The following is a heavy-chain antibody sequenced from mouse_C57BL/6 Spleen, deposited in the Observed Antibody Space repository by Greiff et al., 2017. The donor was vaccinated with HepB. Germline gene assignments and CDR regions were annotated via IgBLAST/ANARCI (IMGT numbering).Heavy chain of an antibody. CDR3: ARYEGYPGFAY. CDR1: GFTFTDYY. V-gene: IGHV7-3*01. D-gene: IGHD5-1-1*01. J-gene: IGHJ3*01. CDR2: IRNKANGYTT. Sequence: EVHLVESGGGLVQPGGSLSLSCAASGFTFTDYYMSWVRQPPGKALEWLGFIRNKANGYTTEYSASVKGRFTISRDNSQSILYRQMNALRAEDSATYYCARYEGYPGFAYWGQGTLVTVSA.